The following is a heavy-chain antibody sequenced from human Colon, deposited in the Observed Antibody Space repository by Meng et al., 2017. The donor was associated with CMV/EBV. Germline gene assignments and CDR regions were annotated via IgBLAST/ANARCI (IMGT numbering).Heavy chain of an antibody. D-gene: IGHD1-1*01. V-gene: IGHV3-11*05. Sequence: QLVLTGEVLGAPGGPRSLSCAASGFIFSDYYMHWIREAPGKGLEWVSDISPTGSDTNYADSVRGRFTTSGDNAKNSLFLKRTSLTAEDTAVYYCVKGHTKINPRGQGTLVTVSS. CDR1: GFIFSDYY. CDR2: ISPTGSDT. CDR3: VKGHTKINP. J-gene: IGHJ5*02.